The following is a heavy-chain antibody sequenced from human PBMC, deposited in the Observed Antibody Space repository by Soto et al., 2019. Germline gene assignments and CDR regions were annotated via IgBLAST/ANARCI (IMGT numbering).Heavy chain of an antibody. CDR2: INHSGST. CDR3: ARVYPPRVVLRFLEWLESDSYYFDY. J-gene: IGHJ4*02. CDR1: GGSFSGYY. V-gene: IGHV4-34*01. D-gene: IGHD3-3*01. Sequence: SETLSLTCAVYGGSFSGYYWSWIRQPPGKGLEWIGEINHSGSTNYNPSLKSRVTISVDTSKNQFSLKLSSVTAADTAVYYCARVYPPRVVLRFLEWLESDSYYFDYWGQGTLVTVSS.